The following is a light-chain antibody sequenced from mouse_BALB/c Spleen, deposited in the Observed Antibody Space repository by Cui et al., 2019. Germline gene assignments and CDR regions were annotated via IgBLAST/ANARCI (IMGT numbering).Light chain of an antibody. CDR1: QSIGTS. CDR2: YAS. Sequence: DILLTQSPAILSASPGESVSFSCRASQSIGTSIHWYQQRTNGSPRLLIKYASESISGIPSRFSGSGSGTDFTLSINSVESEDIADYYCQQSNSWPFTFGSGTKLEIK. V-gene: IGKV5-48*01. J-gene: IGKJ4*01. CDR3: QQSNSWPFT.